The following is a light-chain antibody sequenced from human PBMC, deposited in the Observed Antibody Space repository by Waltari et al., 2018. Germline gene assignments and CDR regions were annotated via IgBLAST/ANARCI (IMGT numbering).Light chain of an antibody. J-gene: IGLJ7*01. CDR1: SSNIGNNY. Sequence: QSVLTQPPSVSAAPGQRVTISCSGGSSNIGNNYVSWYRQFPGTAPKLLIYENPERPSGIPGRFSGSKSGTSATRDITGLQAGDEADYYCGTWDSSLSGAVFGGGTHLTVL. V-gene: IGLV1-51*02. CDR3: GTWDSSLSGAV. CDR2: ENP.